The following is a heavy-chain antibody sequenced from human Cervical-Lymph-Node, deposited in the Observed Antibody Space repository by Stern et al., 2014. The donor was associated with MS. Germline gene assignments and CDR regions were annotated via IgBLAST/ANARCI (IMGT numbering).Heavy chain of an antibody. J-gene: IGHJ5*02. V-gene: IGHV3-11*01. CDR3: ARDRIAVDGNWFDT. Sequence: QVQLMQSGVGLVKPGGSLRLSCAASGFSFSDFSMNWIRQAPGKGLEWVSYTSSSGSDRLYADSVKGRFTVSRDGAKNSVYLQMNSLRAEDTAIYYCARDRIAVDGNWFDTWGQGTLVSVSS. D-gene: IGHD6-19*01. CDR2: TSSSGSDR. CDR1: GFSFSDFS.